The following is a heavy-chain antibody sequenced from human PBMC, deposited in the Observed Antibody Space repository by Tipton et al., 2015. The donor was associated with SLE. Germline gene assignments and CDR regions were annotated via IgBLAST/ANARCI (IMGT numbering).Heavy chain of an antibody. J-gene: IGHJ4*02. CDR2: INYSGTT. Sequence: TLPLTCTVSGGSISSSTYYWGWIRQPPGKGLEWIGNINYSGTTYYNPSLRSRVTTSVDTSKNQFSLKLASVTAADTAVYYCASLLWYSSGSFEDWGQGTLVTVSS. CDR1: GGSISSSTYY. V-gene: IGHV4-39*07. CDR3: ASLLWYSSGSFED. D-gene: IGHD6-19*01.